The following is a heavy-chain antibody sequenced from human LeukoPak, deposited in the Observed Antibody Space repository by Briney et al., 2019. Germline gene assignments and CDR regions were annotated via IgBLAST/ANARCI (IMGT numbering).Heavy chain of an antibody. Sequence: KAGGSLRLSCAASGFTFSSYAMDWVRQAPGKGLEWVAVISFDGSNKYYADSVKGRFTISRDNSKNTLYLQMNSLKPEDTAVYYCAKGGSSSWGMMGYWGQGTLVTVSS. V-gene: IGHV3-30-3*02. J-gene: IGHJ4*02. CDR3: AKGGSSSWGMMGY. CDR1: GFTFSSYA. D-gene: IGHD6-13*01. CDR2: ISFDGSNK.